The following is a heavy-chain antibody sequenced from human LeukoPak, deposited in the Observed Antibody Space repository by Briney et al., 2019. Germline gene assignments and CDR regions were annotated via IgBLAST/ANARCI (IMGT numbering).Heavy chain of an antibody. CDR3: ARDQDSSGWSRYYFDY. CDR1: GARVSSNSAA. D-gene: IGHD6-19*01. V-gene: IGHV6-1*01. CDR2: TYYRSKWYN. Sequence: SQTLSLTCAISGARVSSNSAAWNWIRQSPSRGLEWLGRTYYRSKWYNDYAVSVKSRITINPDTSKNQFSLQLNSVTPEDTAVYYCARDQDSSGWSRYYFDYWGQGTLVTVSS. J-gene: IGHJ4*02.